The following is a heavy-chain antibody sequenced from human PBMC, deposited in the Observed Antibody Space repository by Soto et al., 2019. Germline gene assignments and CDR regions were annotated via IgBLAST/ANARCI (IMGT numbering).Heavy chain of an antibody. J-gene: IGHJ6*02. CDR3: ARAPVSSGVAAAAPYDYYGMDV. CDR2: IIPIFGTA. D-gene: IGHD6-13*01. CDR1: GGTFSSYA. Sequence: SVKVSCKASGGTFSSYAISWVRQAPGQGLEWMGGIIPIFGTANYAQKFQGRVTITADESTSTAYMELSSLRSEDTAVYYCARAPVSSGVAAAAPYDYYGMDVWGQGTTVTVSS. V-gene: IGHV1-69*13.